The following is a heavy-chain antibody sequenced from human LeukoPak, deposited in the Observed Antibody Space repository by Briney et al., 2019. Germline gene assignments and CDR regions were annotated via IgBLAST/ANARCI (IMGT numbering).Heavy chain of an antibody. Sequence: GGSLRLSCAASGFTFSSYWMSWVRQAPGKGLEWVANIKPDGSEKYYVDSVKGRFTISRDNAKNSLYLQMNSLRAEDTAVYYCAELGITMIGGVWGKGTTVTISS. CDR2: IKPDGSEK. J-gene: IGHJ6*04. CDR3: AELGITMIGGV. CDR1: GFTFSSYW. D-gene: IGHD3-10*02. V-gene: IGHV3-7*01.